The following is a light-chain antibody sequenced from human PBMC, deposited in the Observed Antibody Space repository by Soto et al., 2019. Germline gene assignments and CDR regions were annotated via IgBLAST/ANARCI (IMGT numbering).Light chain of an antibody. Sequence: EIVMTQSPATLSVSPGERATLSCRASQSVSSNLAWYQQKPCQAPRLLIYGASTRATGIPARFSGSGSGTEFTLTISSLQSEDFAVYYCQQDNNWPQYTFGQGTKLEIK. CDR3: QQDNNWPQYT. CDR1: QSVSSN. V-gene: IGKV3-15*01. J-gene: IGKJ2*01. CDR2: GAS.